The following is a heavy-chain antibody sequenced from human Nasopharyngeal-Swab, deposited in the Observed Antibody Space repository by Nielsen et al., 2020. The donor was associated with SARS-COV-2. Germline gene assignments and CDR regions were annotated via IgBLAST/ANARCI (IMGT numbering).Heavy chain of an antibody. V-gene: IGHV4-39*01. CDR3: ARHHHEHQLVGFDY. Sequence: SETLSLTCSVSGGSVRGDRESFYWGWIRQPPGKGLEWIGSIYYSGSTYYNPSLKSRVTISVDTSKNQFSLKLTSVTAADTAIYYCARHHHEHQLVGFDYWGQGTLVTVSS. CDR2: IYYSGST. J-gene: IGHJ4*02. D-gene: IGHD6-13*01. CDR1: GGSVRGDRESFY.